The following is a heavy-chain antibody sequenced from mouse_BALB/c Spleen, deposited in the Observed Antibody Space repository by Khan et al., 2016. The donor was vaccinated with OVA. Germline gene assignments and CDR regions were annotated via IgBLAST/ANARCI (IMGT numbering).Heavy chain of an antibody. CDR1: GYTFTTYW. CDR2: IDPTTGYT. Sequence: QVQLKQSGAELAKPGASMKMSCKASGYTFTTYWMHWVKQRPGQGLEWIGYIDPTTGYTEYNQKFKDRATLTTDKSSSTAYMQLSSLTSEDSAVYYWARRGLYGIVAYWGQGTLVTVSA. V-gene: IGHV1-7*01. J-gene: IGHJ3*01. D-gene: IGHD2-1*01. CDR3: ARRGLYGIVAY.